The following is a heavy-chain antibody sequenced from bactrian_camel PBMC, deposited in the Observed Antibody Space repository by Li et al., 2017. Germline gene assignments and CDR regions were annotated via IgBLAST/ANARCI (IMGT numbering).Heavy chain of an antibody. CDR2: IATRGGST. D-gene: IGHD8*01. CDR1: GYTYSPIA. V-gene: IGHV3S40*01. CDR3: NRDGNSRCGNH. Sequence: DVQLVESGGGSVQPGESLRLSCTASGYTYSPIAMGWFRQAPGKEREGIATIATRGGSTYYDNSVKGRLTTSQDNAKNTVYLQMNSLKPEDSGMYFCNRDGNSRCGNHWGQGTQVTVS. J-gene: IGHJ4*01.